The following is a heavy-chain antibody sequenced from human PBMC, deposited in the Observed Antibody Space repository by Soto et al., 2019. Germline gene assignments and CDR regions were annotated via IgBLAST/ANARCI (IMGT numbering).Heavy chain of an antibody. CDR3: ARDIGVRLWLLDN. CDR1: GFTFSNYG. J-gene: IGHJ4*02. Sequence: QVQLVESGGGVVQPGRSLRLSCAVSGFTFSNYGMHWVRQAPGKGLAWGAVILYDGSNKYYEDSVKGRFTISRDNSKNMLNLQMNSLRAEDTAMYYCARDIGVRLWLLDNWGQGTLVTVSS. CDR2: ILYDGSNK. D-gene: IGHD5-18*01. V-gene: IGHV3-33*01.